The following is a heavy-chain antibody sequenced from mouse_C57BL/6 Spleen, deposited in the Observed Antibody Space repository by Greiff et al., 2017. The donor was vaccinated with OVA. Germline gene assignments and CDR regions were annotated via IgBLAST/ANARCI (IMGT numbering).Heavy chain of an antibody. Sequence: DVKLVESGGGLVKPGGSLKLSCAASGFTFSSYAMSWVRQTPEKRLEWVATISDGGSYTYYPDNVKGRFTISRDNAKNNLYLQMSHLKSEDTAMYYCARDGYYKFAYWGQGTLVTVSA. CDR2: ISDGGSYT. D-gene: IGHD2-3*01. CDR1: GFTFSSYA. CDR3: ARDGYYKFAY. V-gene: IGHV5-4*01. J-gene: IGHJ3*01.